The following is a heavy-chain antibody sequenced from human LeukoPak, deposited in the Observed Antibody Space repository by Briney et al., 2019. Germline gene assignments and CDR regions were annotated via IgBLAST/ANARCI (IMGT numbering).Heavy chain of an antibody. Sequence: GGSLRLSCAASGFTFSDYYMSWIRQAPGKGLEWVSYISSSGSTIYYADSVKGRFTISRDNAKNTLYLQMNSLRAEDTAVYYCAKDPTPYSYIDDYWGQGTLVTVSS. D-gene: IGHD6-13*01. CDR2: ISSSGSTI. V-gene: IGHV3-11*01. CDR3: AKDPTPYSYIDDY. CDR1: GFTFSDYY. J-gene: IGHJ4*02.